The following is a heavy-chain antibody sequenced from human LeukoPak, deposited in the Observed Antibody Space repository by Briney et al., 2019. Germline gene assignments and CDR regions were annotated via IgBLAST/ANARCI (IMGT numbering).Heavy chain of an antibody. CDR3: AKGGGLYYYGMDV. Sequence: GGFLRLSCTASGFSFDNYGMHWVRQAPGKGLEWVSGISWNSGSIGYADSVKGRFTTSRDNAKNSLYLQMNNLRTEDTALYYCAKGGGLYYYGMDVWGHGTTVTVSS. CDR1: GFSFDNYG. J-gene: IGHJ6*02. CDR2: ISWNSGSI. V-gene: IGHV3-9*01.